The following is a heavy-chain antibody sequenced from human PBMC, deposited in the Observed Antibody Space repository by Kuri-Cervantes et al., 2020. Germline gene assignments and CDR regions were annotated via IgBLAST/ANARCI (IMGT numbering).Heavy chain of an antibody. D-gene: IGHD3-22*01. CDR2: IYYSGST. Sequence: ESLKISCTVSGGSISSYYWSWVRQPPGNGLEWIGYIYYSGSTYYNPSLKSRVTISVDTSKNQFSLKLSSVTAADTAVYYCARDRYYYDSSGYYFANYYYYYGMDVWGQGTTVTVSS. CDR1: GGSISSYY. CDR3: ARDRYYYDSSGYYFANYYYYYGMDV. V-gene: IGHV4-59*12. J-gene: IGHJ6*02.